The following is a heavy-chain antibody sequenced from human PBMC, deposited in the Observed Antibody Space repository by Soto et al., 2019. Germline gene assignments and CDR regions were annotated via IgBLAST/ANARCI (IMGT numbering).Heavy chain of an antibody. CDR1: GYTFTYNF. V-gene: IGHV1-46*01. D-gene: IGHD2-15*01. Sequence: AAVKVSCKASGYTFTYNFMHWVRQAPGQGLEWMGIINPSGGTTRAAQKFQDRVTMTRDTSTSTVYMELSSLRSEDTAVYYCARGPHIAVDHYKKYYFDYWGQGTLVTVSS. CDR3: ARGPHIAVDHYKKYYFDY. CDR2: INPSGGTT. J-gene: IGHJ4*02.